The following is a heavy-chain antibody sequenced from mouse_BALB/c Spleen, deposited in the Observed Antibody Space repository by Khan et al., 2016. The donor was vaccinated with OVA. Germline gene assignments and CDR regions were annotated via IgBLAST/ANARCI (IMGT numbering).Heavy chain of an antibody. CDR1: GFSFSSYS. D-gene: IGHD1-1*01. V-gene: IGHV5-6-4*01. CDR3: TRHRGYCGINPYFAY. J-gene: IGHJ2*01. Sequence: EVELVESGGGLVRPGGSLKLSCAASGFSFSSYSMSWVRQTPDKRLEWVATISSGGSYTYYPDSVKGRFTISRDNAKNTLYLQMSSLKSEDTAMYYCTRHRGYCGINPYFAYWGQGTTLTVSS. CDR2: ISSGGSYT.